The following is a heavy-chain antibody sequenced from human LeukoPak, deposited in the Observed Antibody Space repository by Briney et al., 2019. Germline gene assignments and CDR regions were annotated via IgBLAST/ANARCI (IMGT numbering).Heavy chain of an antibody. CDR3: ARDTENSTYGWGAFDI. CDR2: IYSGGNT. CDR1: GFTFSTYG. D-gene: IGHD2/OR15-2a*01. V-gene: IGHV3-66*01. Sequence: GRSLRLSCAASGFTFSTYGMHWVRQAPGKGLEWVSVIYSGGNTYYADSVKDRFTISRDNSKNTLYLQMSGLRTEDTAVYYCARDTENSTYGWGAFDIWGQGTMVTVSS. J-gene: IGHJ3*02.